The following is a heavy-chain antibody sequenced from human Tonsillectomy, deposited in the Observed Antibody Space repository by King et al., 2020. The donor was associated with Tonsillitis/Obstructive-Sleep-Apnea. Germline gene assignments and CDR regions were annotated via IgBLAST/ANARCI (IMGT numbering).Heavy chain of an antibody. J-gene: IGHJ3*02. V-gene: IGHV4-59*08. Sequence: VQLQESGPGLVKPSETLSLTCTVSGGSISSYYWSWIRQPPGKGLEWIGYIYYSGSTNYNPSLKSRVTISVDTSKNQFSLKLSSVTAADTAVYYCAGVRYCSSTSCHGGAFDIWGQGTMVTVS. CDR2: IYYSGST. CDR1: GGSISSYY. D-gene: IGHD2-2*01. CDR3: AGVRYCSSTSCHGGAFDI.